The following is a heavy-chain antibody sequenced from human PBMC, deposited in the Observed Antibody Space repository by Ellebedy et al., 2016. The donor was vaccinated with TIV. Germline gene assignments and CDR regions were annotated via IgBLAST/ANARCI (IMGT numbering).Heavy chain of an antibody. J-gene: IGHJ2*01. V-gene: IGHV5-51*01. CDR1: GYSFTSYW. Sequence: GESLKISCKGSGYSFTSYWIGWVRQMPGKGLEWMGIIYPGDSDTRYSPSFQGQVTISADKSISTAYLQWSSLKASDTAMYYCARRTTFSTVTTIEDDWYFDLWGRGTLVTVSS. CDR2: IYPGDSDT. CDR3: ARRTTFSTVTTIEDDWYFDL. D-gene: IGHD4-17*01.